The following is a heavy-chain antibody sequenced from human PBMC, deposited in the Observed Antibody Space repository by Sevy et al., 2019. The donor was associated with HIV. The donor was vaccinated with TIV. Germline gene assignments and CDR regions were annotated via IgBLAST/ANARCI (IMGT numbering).Heavy chain of an antibody. CDR1: GFTFSSYS. J-gene: IGHJ6*02. CDR2: ISSSSSYI. V-gene: IGHV3-21*01. Sequence: GGSLRLSCAASGFTFSSYSMNWVRQAPGKGLEWVSSISSSSSYIYYADSVKGRFTISRDNAKNSLYLQMNSLRAEDTAVYYCARDPLLLRGHQGYGMDVWGQGTTVTVSS. D-gene: IGHD4-17*01. CDR3: ARDPLLLRGHQGYGMDV.